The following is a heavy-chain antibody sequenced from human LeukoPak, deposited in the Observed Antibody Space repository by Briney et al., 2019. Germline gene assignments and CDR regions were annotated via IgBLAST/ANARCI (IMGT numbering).Heavy chain of an antibody. D-gene: IGHD3-22*01. J-gene: IGHJ4*02. V-gene: IGHV3-53*01. CDR3: AREGDNNSGYGS. CDR1: GFTVSSSY. CDR2: IYRSGST. Sequence: GSLRLSCAASGFTVSSSYMSWVRQAPGKGLEWVSVIYRSGSTYYADSVKGRFSISRDSSRNTLHLQMNNLRAEDTAVYYCAREGDNNSGYGSWGQGTLVTVSS.